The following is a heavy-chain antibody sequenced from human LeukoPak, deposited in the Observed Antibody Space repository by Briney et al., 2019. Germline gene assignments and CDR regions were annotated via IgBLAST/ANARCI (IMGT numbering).Heavy chain of an antibody. Sequence: GGSLRLSCAASGFTFSSYAMSWVRQVPGKGLEWVSTILSGSGATYYADSVQGRFTISRDNSKNTLYLQVNSLRAEDTAIYYCAKGGGRPLGDAFDIWGQGTVVTVSS. CDR3: AKGGGRPLGDAFDI. J-gene: IGHJ3*02. D-gene: IGHD7-27*01. CDR2: ILSGSGAT. CDR1: GFTFSSYA. V-gene: IGHV3-23*01.